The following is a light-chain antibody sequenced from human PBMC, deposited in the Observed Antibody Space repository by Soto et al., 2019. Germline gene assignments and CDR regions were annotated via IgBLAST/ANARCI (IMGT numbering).Light chain of an antibody. CDR2: SAS. CDR3: QRYGGSPPVT. CDR1: QSFSSSN. J-gene: IGKJ4*02. Sequence: EVVLTQSPGTLSLSPGERATLSCRASQSFSSSNLAWYQHKPGQPPKLIVYSASRRATGIPDRFSGSGSGTDFTLTIRRLEPEDFALYYCQRYGGSPPVTFGGETKVDIQ. V-gene: IGKV3-20*01.